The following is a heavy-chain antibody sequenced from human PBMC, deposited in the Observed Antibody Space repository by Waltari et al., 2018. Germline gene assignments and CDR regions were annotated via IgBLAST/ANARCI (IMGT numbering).Heavy chain of an antibody. V-gene: IGHV3-74*01. Sequence: FSTYCMDWGREVPGEELACIARIKPDGSFTAYADSVKSRFTMSRDNASNTLYLQMDSLRADDTAIYYCVRSGFLNVWGQGTTVTVSS. CDR1: FSTYC. CDR3: VRSGFLNV. J-gene: IGHJ6*02. D-gene: IGHD3-10*01. CDR2: IKPDGSFT.